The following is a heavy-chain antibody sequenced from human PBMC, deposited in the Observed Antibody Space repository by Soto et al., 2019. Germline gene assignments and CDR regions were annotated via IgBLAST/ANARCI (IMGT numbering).Heavy chain of an antibody. D-gene: IGHD1-20*01. CDR3: ATSITGTTYVPPIDY. J-gene: IGHJ4*02. CDR1: GGSIRSGGYY. Sequence: SETLSLTCTVSGGSIRSGGYYWSWIRQHPGKGLEWIGYIYYSGSTYYNPSLKSRVTISVDTSKNQFSLKLSSVTAADTAVYYCATSITGTTYVPPIDYWGQGTLVTVSS. V-gene: IGHV4-31*03. CDR2: IYYSGST.